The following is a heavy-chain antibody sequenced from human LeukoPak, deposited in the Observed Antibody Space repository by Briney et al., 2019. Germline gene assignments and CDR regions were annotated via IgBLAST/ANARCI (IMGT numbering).Heavy chain of an antibody. CDR1: GFTFSSYA. V-gene: IGHV3-23*01. CDR2: ISGSGGST. J-gene: IGHJ4*02. Sequence: GGSLRLSCAASGFTFSSYAMSWVRQAPGKGLEWVSAISGSGGSTYYADSVKGRFTISRDNSKNTLYLQMNSLRAEDTTVYYCAKDGTYDYVWGSYRREGAFDYGGQGTLVTVSS. CDR3: AKDGTYDYVWGSYRREGAFDY. D-gene: IGHD3-16*02.